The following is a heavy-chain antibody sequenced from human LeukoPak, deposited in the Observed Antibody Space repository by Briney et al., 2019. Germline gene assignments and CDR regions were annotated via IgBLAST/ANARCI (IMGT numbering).Heavy chain of an antibody. V-gene: IGHV3-74*01. CDR1: GFTFSSYD. J-gene: IGHJ4*02. Sequence: PGGYLRLSCAASGFTFSSYDMSWVRQAPGKGLVWVSHINSDGSGTSYADSVKGRFTISRDNAKNTLYLQMNSLRAEDTAIYYCARALGYWGQGTLVTVSS. CDR2: INSDGSGT. CDR3: ARALGY.